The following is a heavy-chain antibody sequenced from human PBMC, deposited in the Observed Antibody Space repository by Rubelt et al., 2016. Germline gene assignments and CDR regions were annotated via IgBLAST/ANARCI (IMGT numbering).Heavy chain of an antibody. CDR2: ITPSGGST. Sequence: QVQLVQSGAEVKKPGASVKVSCKASGYTFTSYYMHWVRQAPGQGLEWMGIITPSGGSTNYAQKFQGRVAMTRYTSTSTVYMELSSLRSEDTAVYYCARSPRYDFEDNWFDPWGQGTLVTVSS. CDR1: GYTFTSYY. D-gene: IGHD3-3*01. J-gene: IGHJ5*02. V-gene: IGHV1-46*01. CDR3: ARSPRYDFEDNWFDP.